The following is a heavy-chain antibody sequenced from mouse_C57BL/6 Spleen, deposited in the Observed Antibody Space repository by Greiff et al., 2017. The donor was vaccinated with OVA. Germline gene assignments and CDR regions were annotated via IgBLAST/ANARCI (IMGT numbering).Heavy chain of an antibody. CDR2: IHPNSGSP. CDR1: GYTFTSYW. Sequence: QVQLQQPGAELVKPGASVKLSCKASGYTFTSYWMHWVKQRPGQGLEWIGMIHPNSGSPNYNAPFKSKAPLTVDKSASIAYMQLSSLTSEDSAVYYGARAGAYDGYEGYYWGQGTTLTVAS. J-gene: IGHJ2*01. D-gene: IGHD2-3*01. CDR3: ARAGAYDGYEGYY. V-gene: IGHV1-64*01.